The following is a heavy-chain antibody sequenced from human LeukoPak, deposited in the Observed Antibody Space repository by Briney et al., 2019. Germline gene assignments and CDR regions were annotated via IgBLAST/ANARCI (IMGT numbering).Heavy chain of an antibody. CDR1: GFTVRSNY. Sequence: SGGSLRLSCVVCGFTVRSNYMSWVRQAPGKGRECVSIIYRGGTTYYADSVKGRFTIYRDNSKNTLYLQMNSLRAEDTAVYYCARAEQWAYYFDYWGQGTLVTVSS. J-gene: IGHJ4*02. V-gene: IGHV3-53*01. CDR2: IYRGGTT. D-gene: IGHD6-19*01. CDR3: ARAEQWAYYFDY.